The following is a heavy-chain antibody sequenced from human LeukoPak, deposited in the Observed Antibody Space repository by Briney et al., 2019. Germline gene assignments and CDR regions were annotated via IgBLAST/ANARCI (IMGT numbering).Heavy chain of an antibody. D-gene: IGHD2-2*01. V-gene: IGHV3-23*01. J-gene: IGHJ4*02. CDR2: ISGSGGST. CDR3: AKRGYCTSTSCSNYFDY. CDR1: GFTFSSYA. Sequence: PGGSLRLSCAASGFTFSSYAMSWVRQVPGKGLEWVSAISGSGGSTYYADSVKGRFTISRDNSKNTLYLQMNSLSAEDTAVYYCAKRGYCTSTSCSNYFDYWGQGTLVTVSS.